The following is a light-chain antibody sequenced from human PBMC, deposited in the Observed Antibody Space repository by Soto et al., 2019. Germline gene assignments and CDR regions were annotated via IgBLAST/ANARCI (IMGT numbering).Light chain of an antibody. CDR2: DVN. J-gene: IGLJ1*01. CDR3: QSYDGSLSGYV. Sequence: QSALTQPPSASGSPGQSVTISCTGTSTVFGLHNYVSWYQHHPGKAPKFIIFDVNKRPSGVPDRFSGSSSGNTASLTVYGLQADDEAYYYCQSYDGSLSGYVFGTGTKLTVL. V-gene: IGLV2-8*01. CDR1: STVFGLHNY.